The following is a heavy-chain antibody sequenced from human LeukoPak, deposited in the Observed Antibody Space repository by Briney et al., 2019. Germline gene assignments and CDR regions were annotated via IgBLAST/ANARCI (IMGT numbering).Heavy chain of an antibody. CDR1: GYTFTSYY. CDR3: ARVEGYCSGGSCHDAFDI. CDR2: INPSGGST. Sequence: GASVKVSCKASGYTFTSYYMHWVRQAPGQGLEWMGIINPSGGSTSYAQKFQGRVTMTRDTSTSTVYMELSSLRSEDTAEYYCARVEGYCSGGSCHDAFDIWGQGTMVTVSS. D-gene: IGHD2-15*01. V-gene: IGHV1-46*01. J-gene: IGHJ3*02.